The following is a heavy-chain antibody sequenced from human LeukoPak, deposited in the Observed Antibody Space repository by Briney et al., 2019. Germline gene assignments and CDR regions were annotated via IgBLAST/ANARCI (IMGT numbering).Heavy chain of an antibody. CDR1: GFTLSSYW. CDR2: IKQDGNEK. D-gene: IGHD5/OR15-5a*01. V-gene: IGHV3-7*05. CDR3: ARDHVYGGADY. J-gene: IGHJ4*02. Sequence: GGSLRLSCAASGFTLSSYWMTWVRQAPGKGLEWVANIKQDGNEKHYVDSVKGRFTISRDNSKSSLFLQMNSLRTEDTALYYCARDHVYGGADYWGQGTLVTVSS.